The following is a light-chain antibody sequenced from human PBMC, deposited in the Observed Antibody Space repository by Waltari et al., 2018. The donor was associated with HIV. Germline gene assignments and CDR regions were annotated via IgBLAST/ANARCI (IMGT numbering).Light chain of an antibody. V-gene: IGKV1-27*01. J-gene: IGKJ2*01. Sequence: DIQMTQSPSSLSASVGDRVTITCRASEDIRTFLAWYQQKSEKVPKLLIYSASTLQSGVTSRFSGGGSGTDFSLTINNLQPEDAGTYYCQKYNSAPRTFGRGTIVEI. CDR1: EDIRTF. CDR3: QKYNSAPRT. CDR2: SAS.